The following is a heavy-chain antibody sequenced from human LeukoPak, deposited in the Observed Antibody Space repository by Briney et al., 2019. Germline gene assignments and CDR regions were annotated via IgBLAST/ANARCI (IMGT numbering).Heavy chain of an antibody. Sequence: SVKVSCKASGGTFSSYAISWFEQALEQGFDWLGGIIPIFGTANYAQKFQGRVTITADESTSTAYMVLSSLRSEDTAVYYCARVGEESWTYYFDYWGQGTLVTVSS. V-gene: IGHV1-69*01. CDR1: GGTFSSYA. D-gene: IGHD6-13*01. CDR3: ARVGEESWTYYFDY. J-gene: IGHJ4*02. CDR2: IIPIFGTA.